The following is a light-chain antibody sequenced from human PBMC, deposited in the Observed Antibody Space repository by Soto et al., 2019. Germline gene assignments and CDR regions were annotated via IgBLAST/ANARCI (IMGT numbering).Light chain of an antibody. CDR3: QQRSNWPPFT. J-gene: IGKJ3*01. Sequence: EIVLTQSPDTVSLSPGERATLSCRASQSVSSSLAWYQQKPGQTPRLLIYDASNRATGIPARFSGSGSGTDFTLTINSLESEDFAVYYCQQRSNWPPFTFGPGTTVDVK. V-gene: IGKV3-11*01. CDR1: QSVSSS. CDR2: DAS.